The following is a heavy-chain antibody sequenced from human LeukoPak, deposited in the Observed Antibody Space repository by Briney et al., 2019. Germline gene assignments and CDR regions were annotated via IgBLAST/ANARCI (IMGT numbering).Heavy chain of an antibody. CDR3: ARDPYSGAYGDTYYYYMDV. CDR2: ITSSSSYT. D-gene: IGHD1-26*01. Sequence: GGSLRLSCAASGFSFSSYNMNWVRQAPGKGLEWVSSITSSSSYTFYADSVKGRFTISRDNARNSLYLQMNSLRAEDTAVYYCARDPYSGAYGDTYYYYMDVWGKGTTVTISS. V-gene: IGHV3-21*01. J-gene: IGHJ6*03. CDR1: GFSFSSYN.